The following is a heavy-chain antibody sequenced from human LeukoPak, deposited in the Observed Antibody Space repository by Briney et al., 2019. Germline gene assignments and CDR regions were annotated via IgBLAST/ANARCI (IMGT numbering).Heavy chain of an antibody. CDR2: SRIGVTT. J-gene: IGHJ4*02. D-gene: IGHD2-2*01. CDR3: AKEGLSIVVVAAAPFDY. Sequence: GGSLRLSCAVSGFTLNSNAMCWVRQAPGKGLEWVSASRIGVTTYYADSVEGRFTISRDNSKNTLYLQMNSLRAEDTAVYYCAKEGLSIVVVAAAPFDYWGQGTLVTVSS. V-gene: IGHV3-23*01. CDR1: GFTLNSNA.